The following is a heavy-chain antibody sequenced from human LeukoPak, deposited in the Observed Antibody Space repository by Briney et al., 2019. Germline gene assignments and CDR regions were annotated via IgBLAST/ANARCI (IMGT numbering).Heavy chain of an antibody. CDR1: GYTFTSYD. V-gene: IGHV1-8*01. D-gene: IGHD1-26*01. CDR3: AREVVYSGISYYYGMDV. Sequence: ASVKVSCKASGYTFTSYDINWVRQATGQGLAWMGWMNPNSGNTGYAQKFQGRVTMTRNTSISTAYMELSSLRSEDTAVYYCAREVVYSGISYYYGMDVWGQGTTVTVSS. J-gene: IGHJ6*02. CDR2: MNPNSGNT.